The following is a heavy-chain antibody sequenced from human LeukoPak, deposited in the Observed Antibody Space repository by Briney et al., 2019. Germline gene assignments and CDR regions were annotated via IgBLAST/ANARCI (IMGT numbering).Heavy chain of an antibody. CDR1: GGSISSYY. J-gene: IGHJ4*02. CDR2: IYTSGST. CDR3: ARVLGHDILTGWDCFDY. D-gene: IGHD3-9*01. Sequence: SETLSLTCTVSGGSISSYYWSWIRQPAGKGLEWIGRIYTSGSTNYNPSLKSRVTMSVDTSKNQLSLKLSSVTAADTAVYYCARVLGHDILTGWDCFDYWGQGTLVTVSS. V-gene: IGHV4-4*07.